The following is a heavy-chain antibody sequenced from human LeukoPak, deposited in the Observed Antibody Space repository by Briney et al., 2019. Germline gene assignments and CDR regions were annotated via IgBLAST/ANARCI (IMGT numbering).Heavy chain of an antibody. V-gene: IGHV3-7*03. Sequence: GGSLRLSCAASGFTFSSYWMSWVRQAPGKGLEWVANIKQDGSEKYYVDSVKGRFTISRDNSKNTLYLQMNSLRAEDTAVYYCARASTYYYDRAFDYWGQGTLVTVSS. D-gene: IGHD3-22*01. CDR2: IKQDGSEK. J-gene: IGHJ4*02. CDR3: ARASTYYYDRAFDY. CDR1: GFTFSSYW.